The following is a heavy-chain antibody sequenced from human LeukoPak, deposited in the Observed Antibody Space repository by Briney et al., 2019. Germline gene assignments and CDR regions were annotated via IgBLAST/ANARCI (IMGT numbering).Heavy chain of an antibody. CDR1: GFTFRSYA. V-gene: IGHV3-33*01. Sequence: ERSLRLSCAASGFTFRSYAMNWVRQAPGKGLEWVASIWYDGSKKYYADSVKGRFTISRDNSKNTLYLQMNSLRAEDTAVYFCARVRGAAVGTSYYSDYWGQGTLVTVSS. J-gene: IGHJ4*02. CDR3: ARVRGAAVGTSYYSDY. D-gene: IGHD6-13*01. CDR2: IWYDGSKK.